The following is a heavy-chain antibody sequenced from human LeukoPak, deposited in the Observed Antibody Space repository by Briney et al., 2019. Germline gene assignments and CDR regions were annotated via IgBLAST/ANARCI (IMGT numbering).Heavy chain of an antibody. CDR1: GYTFTSYG. CDR3: ASPIAVAGIGRMDWAFDI. CDR2: IIPILGIA. V-gene: IGHV1-69*04. J-gene: IGHJ3*02. D-gene: IGHD6-19*01. Sequence: GASVKVSCKASGYTFTSYGISWVRQAPGQGLEWMGRIIPILGIANYAQKFQGRVTITADKSTSTAYMELSSLRSEDTAVYYCASPIAVAGIGRMDWAFDIWGQGTMVTVSS.